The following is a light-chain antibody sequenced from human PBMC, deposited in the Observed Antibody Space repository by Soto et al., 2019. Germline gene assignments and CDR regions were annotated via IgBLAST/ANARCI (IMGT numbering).Light chain of an antibody. CDR1: SSDVGGYNY. Sequence: QSVLTQPASVSGSPGQSITLSCTGTSSDVGGYNYVSWYQQHPGKAPKLMIYEVSNRPSGVSNRFSGSKSGNTASLTISGLQAEDEADYYCTSYTSNTAVVFRGGTKVTVL. J-gene: IGLJ2*01. CDR2: EVS. V-gene: IGLV2-14*01. CDR3: TSYTSNTAVV.